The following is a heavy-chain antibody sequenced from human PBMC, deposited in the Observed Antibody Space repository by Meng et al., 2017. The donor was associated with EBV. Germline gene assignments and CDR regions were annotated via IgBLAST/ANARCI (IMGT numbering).Heavy chain of an antibody. CDR2: IYNSGST. CDR1: GGAISSSNL. V-gene: IGHV4-4*02. J-gene: IGHJ4*02. CDR3: ARRSLDYYDSSGFDY. Sequence: QVQQSDRGPGRWTPSGIWSLSCAGPGGAISSSNLWSWVRQPTGKGLEWIGEIYNSGSTNYNPSLKSRVPISVDKSKNQFSLKLSSVTAEDTAVYYCARRSLDYYDSSGFDYWGQGTLVTVSS. D-gene: IGHD3-22*01.